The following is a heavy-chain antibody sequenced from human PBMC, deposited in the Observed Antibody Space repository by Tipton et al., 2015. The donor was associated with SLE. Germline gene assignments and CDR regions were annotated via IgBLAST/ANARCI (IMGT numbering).Heavy chain of an antibody. CDR2: IYYSGGT. V-gene: IGHV4-59*08. CDR1: GGSISSYY. D-gene: IGHD3-16*01. CDR3: ARRRWFGVYSLYFDY. J-gene: IGHJ4*02. Sequence: TLSLTCTVSGGSISSYYWSWIRQPPGKGLEWIGYIYYSGGTNYKPPLKSRVTISVDTSQNQFSLKLSSVTAADTAVYYCARRRWFGVYSLYFDYWGQGTLVTVSS.